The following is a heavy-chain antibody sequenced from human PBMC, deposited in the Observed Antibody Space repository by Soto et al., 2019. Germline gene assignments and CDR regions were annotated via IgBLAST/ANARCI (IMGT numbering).Heavy chain of an antibody. CDR3: AIDGPRDGYTWVLDV. J-gene: IGHJ6*02. CDR1: GFDFSSYG. D-gene: IGHD5-12*01. Sequence: PGGSLRLSCAVSGFDFSSYGMHWVRQAPGKGLEWVAVIPYDESYKYYADSVKGRFTISRDNSKNTLYLQMDSLRADDTAVYYCAIDGPRDGYTWVLDVWGQRSPDTVSS. V-gene: IGHV3-30*03. CDR2: IPYDESYK.